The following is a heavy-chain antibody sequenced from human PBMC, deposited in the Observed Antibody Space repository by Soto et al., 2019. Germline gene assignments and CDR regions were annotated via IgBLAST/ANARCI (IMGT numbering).Heavy chain of an antibody. CDR1: GFTFSSDA. D-gene: IGHD3-10*01. CDR3: ARVTMVQGFRHRDYYYGMDV. CDR2: ISYDGSNK. V-gene: IGHV3-30-3*01. Sequence: GWSLRLSFAASGFTFSSDAMHWVRPAPGKGLEWEAVISYDGSNKYYADSVKGRFTISRDNSKNTLYLQMNSLRAEDTAVYYCARVTMVQGFRHRDYYYGMDVWGQGTTVTVSS. J-gene: IGHJ6*02.